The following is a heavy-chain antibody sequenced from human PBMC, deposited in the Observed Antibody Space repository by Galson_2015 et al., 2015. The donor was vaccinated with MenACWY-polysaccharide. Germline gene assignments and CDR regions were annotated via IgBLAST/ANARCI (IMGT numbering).Heavy chain of an antibody. Sequence: SETLSLTCTVSGGSISSSSYYWGWIRQPPGKGLEWIGSIYYSGTTYYNPSLKSRVTLSVDTSKNQFSLKLSSVTAADTAVYYCARHESLLRLRLGELSNFDYWGQGTLVTVSS. CDR1: GGSISSSSYY. V-gene: IGHV4-39*01. CDR2: IYYSGTT. D-gene: IGHD3-16*02. CDR3: ARHESLLRLRLGELSNFDY. J-gene: IGHJ4*02.